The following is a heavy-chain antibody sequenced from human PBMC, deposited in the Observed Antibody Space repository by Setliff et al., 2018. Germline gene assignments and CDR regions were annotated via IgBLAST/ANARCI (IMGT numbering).Heavy chain of an antibody. CDR3: ASSCSGTSCYAGLDY. D-gene: IGHD2-15*01. CDR1: GFTFSTYR. J-gene: IGHJ4*02. V-gene: IGHV3-33*08. Sequence: LRLSCAASGFTFSTYRMHWVRQAPGKGLEWVAVIWDDGGNKYHADSVKGRFTISRDNSKNTLYLQMNSLRAEDTAVYYCASSCSGTSCYAGLDYWGQGTLVTVSS. CDR2: IWDDGGNK.